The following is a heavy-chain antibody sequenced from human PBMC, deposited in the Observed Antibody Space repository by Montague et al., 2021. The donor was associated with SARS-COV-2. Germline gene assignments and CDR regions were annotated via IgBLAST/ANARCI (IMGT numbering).Heavy chain of an antibody. Sequence: SETLSLTCAVYGGSFSDYYWSWIRQPPGKGLEWIGDINHSGSTNYNPSLKSRVSISVDTSKNQFSLKLSSVTAADTAVYYCARAIVDVTMMVVVMTGVEHYFDFWGQGTLVTVSS. CDR1: GGSFSDYY. V-gene: IGHV4-34*01. J-gene: IGHJ4*02. D-gene: IGHD3-22*01. CDR3: ARAIVDVTMMVVVMTGVEHYFDF. CDR2: INHSGST.